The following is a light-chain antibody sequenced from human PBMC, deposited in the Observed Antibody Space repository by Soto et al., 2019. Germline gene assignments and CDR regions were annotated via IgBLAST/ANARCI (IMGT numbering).Light chain of an antibody. CDR1: QSISSY. V-gene: IGKV1-39*01. CDR3: QQSYSTSLWTT. J-gene: IGKJ1*01. CDR2: AAS. Sequence: DIQMTQSPSSLSASVGDRVTITCRASQSISSYLNWYQQKPGKAPKLLIYAASSLQSGVPSRFSGSGSGTDFTLTISSLQPEDFATYYCQQSYSTSLWTTFGQGTKVEIK.